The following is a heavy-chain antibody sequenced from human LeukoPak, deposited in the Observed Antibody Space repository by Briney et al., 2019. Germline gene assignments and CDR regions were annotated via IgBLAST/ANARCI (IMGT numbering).Heavy chain of an antibody. D-gene: IGHD3-10*01. CDR3: ARDPTEGFEELLSPPDY. V-gene: IGHV3-20*04. Sequence: GGSLRLSCAASGFTFDDYGMSWVRQGPGKGLAWVSGINWKGGSIGYADSVKGRFTISRDNAKNSLYLQMNSLRAEDTALYYCARDPTEGFEELLSPPDYWGQGTLVTVSS. J-gene: IGHJ4*02. CDR2: INWKGGSI. CDR1: GFTFDDYG.